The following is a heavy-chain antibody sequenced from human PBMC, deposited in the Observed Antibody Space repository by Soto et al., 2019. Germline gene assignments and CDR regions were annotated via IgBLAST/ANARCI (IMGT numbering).Heavy chain of an antibody. V-gene: IGHV3-33*01. CDR1: GFTFSSYG. Sequence: GGSLRLSCAASGFTFSSYGMHWVRQAPGKGLEWVAVIWYDGSNKYYADSMKGRFTISRDISKNTLYLQMNSLRAEDTAVYYCARDGYRSSSGTVLFVYWGQGTLVTVSS. D-gene: IGHD5-18*01. CDR3: ARDGYRSSSGTVLFVY. J-gene: IGHJ4*02. CDR2: IWYDGSNK.